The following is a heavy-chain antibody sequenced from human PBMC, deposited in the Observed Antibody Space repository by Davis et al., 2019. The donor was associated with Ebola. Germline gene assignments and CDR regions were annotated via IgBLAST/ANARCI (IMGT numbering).Heavy chain of an antibody. CDR1: GFTFSTYA. CDR3: ARPRNDFWSGYYK. J-gene: IGHJ4*02. D-gene: IGHD3-3*01. CDR2: ISYDGSNK. Sequence: PGGSLRLSCVASGFTFSTYAMHWVRQAPGKGLEWVAVISYDGSNKYYADSVKGRFTISRDNSKNTLYLQMNSLRAEDTAVYYCARPRNDFWSGYYKWGQGTLVTVSS. V-gene: IGHV3-30*04.